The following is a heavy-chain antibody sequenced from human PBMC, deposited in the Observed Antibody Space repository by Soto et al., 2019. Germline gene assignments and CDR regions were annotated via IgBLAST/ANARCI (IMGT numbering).Heavy chain of an antibody. J-gene: IGHJ5*02. CDR3: ARVKLGSYDWVDP. CDR1: GFTFSSYW. V-gene: IGHV3-74*01. CDR2: INPDGGRT. D-gene: IGHD3-16*01. Sequence: EVQLVESGGGLVQPGGSLRLSCAASGFTFSSYWMHWVRQVPGEGLMWVSRINPDGGRTNYADSVKGRFTISRDNAKNTLYLQKDSLRAEDTAVYYCARVKLGSYDWVDPWGQGTLVTVSS.